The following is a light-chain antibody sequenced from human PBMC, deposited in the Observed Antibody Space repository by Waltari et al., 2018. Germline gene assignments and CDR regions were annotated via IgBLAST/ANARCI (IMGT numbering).Light chain of an antibody. CDR1: QSISNC. Sequence: DILMTQSPSSPSASVGDRVTITCRASQSISNCLNWYQQKPGKAPNLLIYAASSLETGVPSRFSGSGSGTDFTLTISSLQPDDFGTYYCQQSYNTPPVTFGPGTKVDIK. CDR3: QQSYNTPPVT. CDR2: AAS. J-gene: IGKJ1*01. V-gene: IGKV1-39*01.